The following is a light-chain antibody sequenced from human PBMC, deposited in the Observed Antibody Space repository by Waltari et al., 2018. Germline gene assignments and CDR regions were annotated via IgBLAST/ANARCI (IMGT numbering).Light chain of an antibody. Sequence: DIVMNQSPDSLTVSLGERATINCKSSQSLLSSSNSRNYLAWYRQRPGQPPKLLISWASTRESGVPERFSGRGSGTDFTLTISSLQTEDVALYYCQQFYTTPPTFGQGTKVEIK. V-gene: IGKV4-1*01. CDR2: WAS. J-gene: IGKJ1*01. CDR3: QQFYTTPPT. CDR1: QSLLSSSNSRNY.